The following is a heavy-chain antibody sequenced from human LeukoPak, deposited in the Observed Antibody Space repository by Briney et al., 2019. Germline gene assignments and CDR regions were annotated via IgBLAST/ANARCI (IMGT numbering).Heavy chain of an antibody. CDR2: ISYDGSNK. Sequence: GSLRLSCEASGFTFNNYWMHWVRQAPGKGLEWVAVISYDGSNKYYADSVKGRFTISRDNSKNTLYLQMNSLRAEDTAVYYCARGRVDAFDIWGQGTMVTVSS. CDR3: ARGRVDAFDI. CDR1: GFTFNNYW. V-gene: IGHV3-30-3*01. J-gene: IGHJ3*02.